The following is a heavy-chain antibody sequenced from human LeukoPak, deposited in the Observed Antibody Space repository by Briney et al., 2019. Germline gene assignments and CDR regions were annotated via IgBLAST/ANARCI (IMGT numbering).Heavy chain of an antibody. J-gene: IGHJ4*02. D-gene: IGHD6-13*01. CDR1: GYSISSGYY. V-gene: IGHV4-38-2*02. CDR2: IFHSGST. Sequence: PSETLSLTCTVSGYSISSGYYWGWIRQPPGKGLEWIGSIFHSGSTNYNPSLKSRVIMSVDKSKNQLSLKVNSVTAADTAVYYCVRAGSSTWYADYWGQGTLVTVSS. CDR3: VRAGSSTWYADY.